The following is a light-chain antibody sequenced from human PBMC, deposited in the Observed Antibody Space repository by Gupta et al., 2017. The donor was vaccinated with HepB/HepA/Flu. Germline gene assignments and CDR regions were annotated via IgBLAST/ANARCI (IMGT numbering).Light chain of an antibody. CDR2: DVS. J-gene: IGLJ3*02. V-gene: IGLV2-14*03. Sequence: QSALTQPASVSGSPGRSITISCTGTSSDVGGYYYVPWYQQHPGKAPKLMINDVSNRPSGVSNRFSGTKSGNTASLTISGLQAEDEADYYCSSYTSSSTWVFGGGTKLTVL. CDR3: SSYTSSSTWV. CDR1: SSDVGGYYY.